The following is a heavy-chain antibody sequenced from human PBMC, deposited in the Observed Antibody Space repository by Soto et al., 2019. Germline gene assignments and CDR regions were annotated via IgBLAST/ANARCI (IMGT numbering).Heavy chain of an antibody. J-gene: IGHJ4*02. D-gene: IGHD1-1*01. Sequence: ASGXVSFKSSSYTFTFYYRHFLRQAPGQGLDGIGWINPNSGGTNYAQKFQGGVTMTRDTSISTAYMELRRLTSDDTAFYYCLSDYGATCNDVHYRFEYWGQGPLVNVSS. CDR1: SYTFTFYY. V-gene: IGHV1-2*02. CDR2: INPNSGGT. CDR3: LSDYGATCNDVHYRFEY.